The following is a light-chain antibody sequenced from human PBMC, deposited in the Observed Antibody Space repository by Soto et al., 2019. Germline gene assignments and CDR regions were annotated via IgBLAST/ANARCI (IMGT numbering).Light chain of an antibody. J-gene: IGKJ4*01. CDR2: GAS. CDR3: QQYNNWPVT. Sequence: EIVMTQSPATLSVSPGERVTFSCRASLSVTSNLAWYQHKPGQAPRLLISGASTGATGIPARFSGSGSGTEFTLTINSLQSEDFAVYYCQQYNNWPVTFGGGTKVEIK. V-gene: IGKV3-15*01. CDR1: LSVTSN.